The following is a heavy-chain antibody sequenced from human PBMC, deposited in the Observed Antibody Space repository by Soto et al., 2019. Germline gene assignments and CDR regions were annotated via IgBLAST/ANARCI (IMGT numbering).Heavy chain of an antibody. D-gene: IGHD3-3*01. CDR2: IWYDGSNK. CDR1: GFTFSSYG. CDR3: ARSDTIFGVVIGAFDI. Sequence: QVQLVESGGGVVQPGRSLRLSCAASGFTFSSYGMHWVRQAPGKGLEWVAVIWYDGSNKYYADSVKGRFTISRDNSKNTLYLQMNSLRAEYTAVYYCARSDTIFGVVIGAFDIWGQGTMVTVSS. J-gene: IGHJ3*02. V-gene: IGHV3-33*01.